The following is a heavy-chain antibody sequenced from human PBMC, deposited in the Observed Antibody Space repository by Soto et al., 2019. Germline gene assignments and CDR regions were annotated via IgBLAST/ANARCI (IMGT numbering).Heavy chain of an antibody. Sequence: SETLSLTCAVYGGSFSGYYWSWIRQPPGKGLEWIGYIYYSGSTNYNPSLKSRVTISVDTSKNQFSLKLSSVTAADTAVYYCARQMGDIVVVPGYYYGMDVWGQGTTVTVSS. CDR2: IYYSGST. V-gene: IGHV4-59*01. CDR1: GGSFSGYY. J-gene: IGHJ6*02. CDR3: ARQMGDIVVVPGYYYGMDV. D-gene: IGHD2-2*01.